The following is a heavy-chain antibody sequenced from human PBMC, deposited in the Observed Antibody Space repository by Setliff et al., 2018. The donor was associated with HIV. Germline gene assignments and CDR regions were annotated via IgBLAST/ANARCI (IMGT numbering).Heavy chain of an antibody. D-gene: IGHD3-16*02. CDR2: MNPNSGNT. CDR1: GHTFTTYD. V-gene: IGHV1-8*02. CDR3: ARGIKLVGGVIVGSMDV. J-gene: IGHJ6*03. Sequence: GSVKVSCKASGHTFTTYDINWVRQATGQGLEWMGWMNPNSGNTGYTQEFQGRVTMTRNTSISTAYMELSSLRSEDTAVYYCARGIKLVGGVIVGSMDVWGKGTTVTVSS.